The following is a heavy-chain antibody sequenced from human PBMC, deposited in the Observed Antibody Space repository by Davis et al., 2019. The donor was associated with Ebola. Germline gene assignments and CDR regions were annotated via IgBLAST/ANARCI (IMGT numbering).Heavy chain of an antibody. D-gene: IGHD3-10*01. Sequence: SDPLSPPCTIPGSSISTDYWRWLRQPPGKGLKWCGYIYDSGSTHYNPSLKSRVTISVDAPKNQFSLKLNSVTAADTAVYYCARGSGTYLSFDYWGQGTLVTVSS. J-gene: IGHJ4*02. CDR2: IYDSGST. CDR3: ARGSGTYLSFDY. CDR1: GSSISTDY. V-gene: IGHV4-59*01.